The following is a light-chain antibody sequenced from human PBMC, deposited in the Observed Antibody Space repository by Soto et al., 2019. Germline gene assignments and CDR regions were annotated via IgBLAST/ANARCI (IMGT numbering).Light chain of an antibody. V-gene: IGKV1-39*01. J-gene: IGKJ3*01. CDR3: QQTSSAPFT. Sequence: DIQMTQSPYSLSAAVGDRVTIACRASQNINTYLNWYQQKPGKAPKLLIFDGASLQSGVPSRFSGSGSRTDFTLTITSLQPEDFATYYCQQTSSAPFTFGPGTKVDIK. CDR2: DGA. CDR1: QNINTY.